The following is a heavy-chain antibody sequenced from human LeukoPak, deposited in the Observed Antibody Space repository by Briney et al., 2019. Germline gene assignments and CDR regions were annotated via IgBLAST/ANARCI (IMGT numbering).Heavy chain of an antibody. CDR3: ARWYYDILTGTYYFDY. D-gene: IGHD3-9*01. Sequence: PSETLSLTCAVYGGSFSGYYWSWIRQPPGKGLEWIGEINHSGSTNYNPSLKSRVTISVDTSKNQFSLELSSVTAADTAVYYCARWYYDILTGTYYFDYWGQGTLVTVSS. J-gene: IGHJ4*02. V-gene: IGHV4-34*01. CDR2: INHSGST. CDR1: GGSFSGYY.